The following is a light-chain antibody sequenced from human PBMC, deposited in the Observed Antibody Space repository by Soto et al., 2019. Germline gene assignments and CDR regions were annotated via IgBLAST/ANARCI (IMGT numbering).Light chain of an antibody. CDR1: QSVLYSSNNKNY. CDR3: QQYYSTPPT. V-gene: IGKV4-1*01. Sequence: DIVMTQSPDSLAVSLGERATINCKSSQSVLYSSNNKNYLAWYQQKPGQPPNLLIYWASTREYGVPDRFSGSGSGTDFTLTISSLQAEDVAVYYCQQYYSTPPTFGQGTKVDIK. CDR2: WAS. J-gene: IGKJ2*01.